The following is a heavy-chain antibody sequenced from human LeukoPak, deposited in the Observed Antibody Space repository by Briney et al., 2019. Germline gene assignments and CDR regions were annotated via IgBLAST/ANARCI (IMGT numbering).Heavy chain of an antibody. CDR2: ISGSGGST. D-gene: IGHD3-3*01. CDR3: ARVANPYYDFHY. CDR1: GFTFSSYA. V-gene: IGHV3-23*01. J-gene: IGHJ4*02. Sequence: GGSLRLSCAASGFTFSSYAMSWVRQAPGKGLEWVSAISGSGGSTYYADSVKGRFTISRDDAKNSVYLQMNSLRAGDTAVYYCARVANPYYDFHYWGQGTLVTVSS.